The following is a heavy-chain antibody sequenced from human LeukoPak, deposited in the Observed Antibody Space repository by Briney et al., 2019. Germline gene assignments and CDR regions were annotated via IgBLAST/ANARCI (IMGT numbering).Heavy chain of an antibody. V-gene: IGHV3-23*01. J-gene: IGHJ6*03. Sequence: GGSLRLSCAASGFTFSSHGMSWVRQAPGKGLEWVSAISGSGGSTYYADSVKGRFTISRDNSKNTLYLQMNSLRAEDTAVYYCAKELVPSNYYYYYMDVWGKGTTVTISS. CDR1: GFTFSSHG. CDR3: AKELVPSNYYYYYMDV. CDR2: ISGSGGST.